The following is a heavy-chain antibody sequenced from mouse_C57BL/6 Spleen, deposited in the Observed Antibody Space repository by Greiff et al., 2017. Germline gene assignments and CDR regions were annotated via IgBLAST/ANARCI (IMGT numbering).Heavy chain of an antibody. CDR3: ARRTDGNYYGYFDV. Sequence: QVQLQQSGPGLVQPSQSLSITCTASGFSLTSYGVHWVRQSPGKGLEWLGVIWSGGSTDYNAAFISRLSISKDNSKSQVFFKMNSLQADDTAIYYCARRTDGNYYGYFDVWGTGTTVTVSS. V-gene: IGHV2-2*01. D-gene: IGHD2-1*01. J-gene: IGHJ1*03. CDR2: IWSGGST. CDR1: GFSLTSYG.